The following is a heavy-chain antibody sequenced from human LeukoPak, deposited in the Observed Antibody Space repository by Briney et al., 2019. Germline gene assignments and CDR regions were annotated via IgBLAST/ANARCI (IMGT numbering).Heavy chain of an antibody. V-gene: IGHV4-34*01. CDR3: ARHGDSRFDAFDI. Sequence: PSETLSLTCAVYGGSFSGYYWSWIRQPPGRGLEWIGSIYYSGSTYYNPSLKSRVTISVDTSKNQFSLKLSSVTAADTAVYYCARHGDSRFDAFDIWGQGTMVTVSS. CDR2: IYYSGST. CDR1: GGSFSGYY. D-gene: IGHD7-27*01. J-gene: IGHJ3*02.